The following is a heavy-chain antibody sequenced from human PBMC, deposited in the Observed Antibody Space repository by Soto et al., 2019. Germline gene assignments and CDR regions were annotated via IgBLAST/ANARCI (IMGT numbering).Heavy chain of an antibody. CDR1: GFTFSSYG. CDR3: AREGGYSGHDY. Sequence: GGSLRLSCAASGFTFSSYGMHWVRQAPGKGLEWVAVIWYDGSNKYYADSVKGRFTISRDNSKNTLYLQMNSLRAEDTAVYYCAREGGYSGHDYWGQGTLVTVSS. CDR2: IWYDGSNK. V-gene: IGHV3-33*01. D-gene: IGHD5-12*01. J-gene: IGHJ4*02.